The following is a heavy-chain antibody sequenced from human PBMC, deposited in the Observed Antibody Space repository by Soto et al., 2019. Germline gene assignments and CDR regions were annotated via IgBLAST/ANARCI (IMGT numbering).Heavy chain of an antibody. D-gene: IGHD3-22*01. J-gene: IGHJ4*02. CDR3: ARHSLYYDSSGYYHLDY. CDR2: IYYSGST. V-gene: IGHV4-59*08. CDR1: GGSISNYY. Sequence: SETLSLTCTVSGGSISNYYWNWIRQSPGKGLEWIGYIYYSGSTNYNPSLKSRVTISVDTSKNQFSLKLSSVTAADTAVYYCARHSLYYDSSGYYHLDYWGQGTLVTVSS.